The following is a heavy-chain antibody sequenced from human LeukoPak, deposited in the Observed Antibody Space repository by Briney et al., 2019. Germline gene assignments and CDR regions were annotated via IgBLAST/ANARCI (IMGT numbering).Heavy chain of an antibody. V-gene: IGHV3-66*01. J-gene: IGHJ4*02. CDR3: ARGLYSSGWYFDY. CDR1: RFTISSNY. D-gene: IGHD6-19*01. CDR2: ISSGGST. Sequence: PGGSLRLSCAASRFTISSNYMSCVRQAPGKGLDWGSVISSGGSTYYSDSVKGRFTISRDNSKNTLYLQMNTLRAEDTAVYYCARGLYSSGWYFDYWGQGTLVTVSS.